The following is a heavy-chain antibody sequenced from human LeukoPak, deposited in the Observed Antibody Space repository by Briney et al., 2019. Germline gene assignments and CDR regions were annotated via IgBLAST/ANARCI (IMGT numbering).Heavy chain of an antibody. Sequence: GESLKISCKDSGYSFTNYWIGWVRLMPGKGLEWMGIIHSADSNTKYSPSFQGQVTISADKSISTAYLQWSGLKASDTAMYYCARRGYSGYSPLDSWGQGTLVTVSS. J-gene: IGHJ4*02. D-gene: IGHD5-12*01. CDR1: GYSFTNYW. CDR2: IHSADSNT. V-gene: IGHV5-51*01. CDR3: ARRGYSGYSPLDS.